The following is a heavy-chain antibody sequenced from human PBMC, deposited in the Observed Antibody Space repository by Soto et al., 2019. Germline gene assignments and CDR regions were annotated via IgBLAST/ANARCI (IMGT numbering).Heavy chain of an antibody. J-gene: IGHJ3*02. D-gene: IGHD3-9*01. V-gene: IGHV4-34*01. CDR3: ARAGNVRYFDWLSPCYAFDI. CDR2: INHSGST. Sequence: SETLSLTCAVYGGSFSGYYWSWIRQPPGKGLEWIGEINHSGSTNYNPSLKSRVTISVETSKNQFSLKRGSVTAADTAVYYCARAGNVRYFDWLSPCYAFDIWGQGTMVTVSS. CDR1: GGSFSGYY.